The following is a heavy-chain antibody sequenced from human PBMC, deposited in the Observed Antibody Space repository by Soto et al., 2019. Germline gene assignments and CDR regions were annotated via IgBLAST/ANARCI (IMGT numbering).Heavy chain of an antibody. CDR1: GGSISSSNW. V-gene: IGHV4-4*02. D-gene: IGHD6-6*01. CDR2: IYHSGST. CDR3: ARGRSLEYSSLVLEY. Sequence: QVQLQESGTGLVKPSGTLSLTCAVSGGSISSSNWWSWVRQPPGKGLEWIGEIYHSGSTNYHPSLKTRVTISVDKSKNQFSLRLSSVTAADTAVYYCARGRSLEYSSLVLEYWGQGALVTVSS. J-gene: IGHJ4*02.